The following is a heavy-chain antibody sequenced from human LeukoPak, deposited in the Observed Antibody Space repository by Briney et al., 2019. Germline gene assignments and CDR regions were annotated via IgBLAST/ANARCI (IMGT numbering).Heavy chain of an antibody. CDR1: GFTFSSYG. J-gene: IGHJ3*02. CDR3: ANGVAMTTVTTGDAFDI. CDR2: IRYDGSNK. D-gene: IGHD4-17*01. V-gene: IGHV3-30*02. Sequence: GGSLRLSCAASGFTFSSYGMHWVRQAPGKGLEWVAFIRYDGSNKYYADSVKGRFTISRDNSKNTLYLQMNSLRAEDTAAYYCANGVAMTTVTTGDAFDIWGQGTRVTVSS.